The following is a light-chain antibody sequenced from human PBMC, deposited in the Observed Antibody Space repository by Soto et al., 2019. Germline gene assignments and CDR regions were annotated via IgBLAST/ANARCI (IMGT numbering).Light chain of an antibody. CDR2: AAS. J-gene: IGKJ5*01. V-gene: IGKV1-9*01. CDR1: QNINNY. Sequence: DIHITHSPSSLSSSLGDRVTITCQASQNINNYLNWYQQKPGKAPKLLIYAASTLQSGVPSRFSGSGSATDFTLTISSLQPEDFATYYCQQLNSYPITFGQGTRLEI. CDR3: QQLNSYPIT.